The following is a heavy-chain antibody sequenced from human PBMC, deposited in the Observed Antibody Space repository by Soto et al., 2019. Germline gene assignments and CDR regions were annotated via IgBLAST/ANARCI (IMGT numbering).Heavy chain of an antibody. D-gene: IGHD3-9*01. Sequence: ASVKVSCKASGYTFTSYAMHWVRQAPGQRIERMGWINAGNGNTKYSQKFQGRVTITRDTSASTAYMELSSLRSEDTAVYYCARDLTHYDILTGYKYYYYYYYMDVWGKGTTVTVSS. CDR1: GYTFTSYA. V-gene: IGHV1-3*01. J-gene: IGHJ6*03. CDR2: INAGNGNT. CDR3: ARDLTHYDILTGYKYYYYYYYMDV.